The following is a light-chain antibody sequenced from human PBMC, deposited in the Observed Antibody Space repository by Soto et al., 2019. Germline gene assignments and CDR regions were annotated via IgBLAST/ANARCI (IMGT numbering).Light chain of an antibody. CDR2: EAS. Sequence: ETVLTQSPGSLSLSPGEGATLSCTASQSLSGRYLAWYQQRPGQAPKLLMYEASSRATGIPDRFSGSGSGTDFTLTISRLEPEDFAVYYCQQYATSPQTFGQGTKVEMK. CDR1: QSLSGRY. V-gene: IGKV3-20*01. CDR3: QQYATSPQT. J-gene: IGKJ1*01.